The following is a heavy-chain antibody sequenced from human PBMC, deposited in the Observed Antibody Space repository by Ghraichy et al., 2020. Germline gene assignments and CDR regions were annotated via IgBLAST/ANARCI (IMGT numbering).Heavy chain of an antibody. CDR3: AREVRNNDFWSGPGWFDP. D-gene: IGHD3-3*01. CDR2: IRRSGSSS. J-gene: IGHJ5*02. V-gene: IGHV3-48*03. Sequence: GGSLRLSCAASGFTFSNYGMTWVRQAPGKGLEGVSYIRRSGSSSDYADSVKGRFTISRDNAKNSLYLQMNSLRGEDTAVYYCAREVRNNDFWSGPGWFDPWGQGTLVTVSS. CDR1: GFTFSNYG.